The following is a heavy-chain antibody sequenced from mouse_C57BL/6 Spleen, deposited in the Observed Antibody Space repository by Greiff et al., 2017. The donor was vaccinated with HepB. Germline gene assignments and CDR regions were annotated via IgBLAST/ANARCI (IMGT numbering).Heavy chain of an antibody. V-gene: IGHV1-80*01. CDR1: GYAFSSYW. D-gene: IGHD2-5*01. CDR2: IYPGDGDT. J-gene: IGHJ2*01. CDR3: ARSEAYYSNPFDY. Sequence: QVQLQQSGAELVKPGASVKISCKASGYAFSSYWMNWVKQRPGKGLEWIGQIYPGDGDTNYNGKFKGKATLTADKSSSTAYMQLSSLTSEDSAVYFCARSEAYYSNPFDYWGQGTTLTVSS.